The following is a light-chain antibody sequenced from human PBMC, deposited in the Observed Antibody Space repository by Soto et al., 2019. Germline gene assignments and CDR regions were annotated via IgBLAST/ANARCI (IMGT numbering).Light chain of an antibody. CDR1: QSLLHSNGNNY. CDR3: LQALLIPIM. V-gene: IGKV2-28*01. J-gene: IGKJ5*01. CDR2: LAS. Sequence: DIVMTQSPLSLPVTPRQPASISCRSSQSLLHSNGNNYLDWYLQKPGQSPQLLLYLASNRDSVVSDRLSGSESGTDFRLRIRGVEAVDVGVYYFLQALLIPIMFGQGIRMVFK.